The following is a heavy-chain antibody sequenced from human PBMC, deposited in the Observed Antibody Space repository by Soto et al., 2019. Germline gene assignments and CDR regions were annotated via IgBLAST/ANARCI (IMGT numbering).Heavy chain of an antibody. CDR1: GYTFTSYA. V-gene: IGHV1-3*01. Sequence: QVQLVQSGAEVKKPGASVKVSCKASGYTFTSYAMHWVRQAPGQRLEWMGWINAGNGNTKYSQKFQGRVTFTSDASARTAYMEVSSLRAEDTAVYYWARVLIRYRDYPRGPFDYWCQGTLVTVSS. CDR2: INAGNGNT. J-gene: IGHJ4*02. CDR3: ARVLIRYRDYPRGPFDY. D-gene: IGHD4-17*01.